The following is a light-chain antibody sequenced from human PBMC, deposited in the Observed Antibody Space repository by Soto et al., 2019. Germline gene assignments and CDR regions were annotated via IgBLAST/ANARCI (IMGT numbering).Light chain of an antibody. V-gene: IGKV1-27*01. J-gene: IGKJ1*01. CDR3: QKYNSAPRT. CDR2: AAS. CDR1: QGISNY. Sequence: DIQMTQSPSSLSASVGDRVTITCRASQGISNYLAWYQQKPGKVPKLLIYAASTLQSGVPSRLSGSGSGTDFTLTISSLQPEDVATYYCQKYNSAPRTFGQGTKVEI.